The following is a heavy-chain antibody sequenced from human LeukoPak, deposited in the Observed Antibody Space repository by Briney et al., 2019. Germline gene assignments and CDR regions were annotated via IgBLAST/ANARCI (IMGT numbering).Heavy chain of an antibody. V-gene: IGHV3-30-3*01. Sequence: GGSLRLSCAASGFTFRSYAMHWVRQAPGKGLEWVAGISYDGTNKYYADSVKGRFTISRDNSKNTLYLQMNSLRTDDTAVYYCARESPACGEDCYFDYWGQGTLVTVFS. CDR2: ISYDGTNK. CDR3: ARESPACGEDCYFDY. J-gene: IGHJ4*02. CDR1: GFTFRSYA. D-gene: IGHD2-21*02.